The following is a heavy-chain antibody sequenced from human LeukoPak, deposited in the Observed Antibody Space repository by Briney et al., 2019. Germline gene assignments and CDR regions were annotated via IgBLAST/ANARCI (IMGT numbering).Heavy chain of an antibody. Sequence: GGSLRLSCAASGFTFDDYAMHWVRQAPGKSLEWVSGISWNSGSIGYADSVKGRFTISRDNAKNSLYLQMNSLRAEDTALYYCARSITMVRAPDYWGQGTLVTVSS. J-gene: IGHJ4*02. D-gene: IGHD3-10*01. CDR3: ARSITMVRAPDY. CDR2: ISWNSGSI. CDR1: GFTFDDYA. V-gene: IGHV3-9*01.